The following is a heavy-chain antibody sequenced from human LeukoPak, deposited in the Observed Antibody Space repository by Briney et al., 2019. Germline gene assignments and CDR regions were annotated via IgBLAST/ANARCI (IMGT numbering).Heavy chain of an antibody. CDR2: ISGSGDIV. CDR3: ARVHRSNSIPIFR. D-gene: IGHD3-3*01. V-gene: IGHV3-48*03. J-gene: IGHJ1*01. Sequence: AGGSLRLSCAASGFTFSSYEMNWVRQAPGKGLEWVSYISGSGDIVYYADSVSGRFAISGDNAKNSLYLQMNSLRAEDTAVYYCARVHRSNSIPIFRWGQGTLVTVSS. CDR1: GFTFSSYE.